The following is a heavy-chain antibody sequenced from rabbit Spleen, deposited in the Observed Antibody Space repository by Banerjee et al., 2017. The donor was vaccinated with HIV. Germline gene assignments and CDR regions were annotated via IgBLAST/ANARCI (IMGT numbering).Heavy chain of an antibody. D-gene: IGHD1-1*01. J-gene: IGHJ4*01. CDR2: IYISSGST. CDR3: ARDGDGSSSGYSFDV. CDR1: GIDFSSYYY. V-gene: IGHV1S43*01. Sequence: QQQLEESGGGLVKPGGTLTLTCKASGIDFSSYYYMCWVRQAPGSGLELIACIYISSGSTWYASWVNGRFTISRSTSLNTVDLKMTSLTAADTVTYFCARDGDGSSSGYSFDVWGPGTLVTV.